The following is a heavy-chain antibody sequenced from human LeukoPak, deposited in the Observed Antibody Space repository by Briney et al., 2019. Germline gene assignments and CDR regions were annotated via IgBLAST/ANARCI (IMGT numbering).Heavy chain of an antibody. CDR1: GFIFSSYE. D-gene: IGHD4-17*01. CDR2: ISGSGTNK. CDR3: VRDHDYGDYDY. J-gene: IGHJ4*02. V-gene: IGHV3-48*03. Sequence: GGSLRLSCAASGFIFSSYEMNWARQAPGKGLERISYISGSGTNKKYADAVKGRFTISRDNTKKSVYLQMNSLRVEDTAIYYCVRDHDYGDYDYWGQGIVVTVSS.